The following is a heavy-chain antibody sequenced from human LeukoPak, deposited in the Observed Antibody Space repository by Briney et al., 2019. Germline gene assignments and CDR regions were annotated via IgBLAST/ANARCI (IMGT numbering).Heavy chain of an antibody. D-gene: IGHD2-2*01. CDR1: GFDLTTYA. CDR3: ASSLYVAAALRY. CDR2: IRIGGGGT. V-gene: IGHV3-23*01. Sequence: PGGSLRLSCAASGFDLTTYAMTWVRQAPAKGLEWVSSIRIGGGGTYYADSVKGRFTISRDNAKNTLYLQMNSLRAEDTAVYYCASSLYVAAALRYWGQGTLVTVSS. J-gene: IGHJ4*02.